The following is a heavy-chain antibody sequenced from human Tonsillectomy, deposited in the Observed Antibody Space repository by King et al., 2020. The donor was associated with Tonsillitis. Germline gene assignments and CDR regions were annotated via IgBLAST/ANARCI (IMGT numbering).Heavy chain of an antibody. Sequence: VQLVQSGTEVKRPGASVKVSCQASGYTFSGCYIHWVRQAPGQGLEWMGWINPHNGLTKYAQRFQDRVTTTRDTSADTANMELTRLGSDDTAVYYCAGDTRVDGETMSSFDLWGQGTLVTVS. D-gene: IGHD3-22*01. J-gene: IGHJ5*02. V-gene: IGHV1-2*02. CDR1: GYTFSGCY. CDR2: INPHNGLT. CDR3: AGDTRVDGETMSSFDL.